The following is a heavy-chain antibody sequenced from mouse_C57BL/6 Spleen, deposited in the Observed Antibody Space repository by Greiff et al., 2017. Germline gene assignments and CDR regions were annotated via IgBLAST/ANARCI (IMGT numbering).Heavy chain of an antibody. CDR2: IDPEDGAT. V-gene: IGHV14-2*01. D-gene: IGHD1-1*01. J-gene: IGHJ2*01. CDR1: GFNIKDYY. Sequence: EVKLQESGAELAKPGASVKLSCTASGFNIKDYYMHWVKQRTEQGLEWIGRIDPEDGATKYAPKFQGKATITADTSSNTAYLQLSSLTSEDTAVYYCARDYGSSYADYWGQGTTLTVSS. CDR3: ARDYGSSYADY.